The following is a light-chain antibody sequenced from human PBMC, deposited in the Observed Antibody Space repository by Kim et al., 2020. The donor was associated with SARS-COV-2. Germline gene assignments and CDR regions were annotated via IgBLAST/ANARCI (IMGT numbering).Light chain of an antibody. V-gene: IGLV3-1*01. CDR3: QAWDSSTAV. J-gene: IGLJ3*02. CDR2: QDS. CDR1: KLGEKY. Sequence: SYELTQPPSVSVSPGQTASITCSGDKLGEKYACWYQQKPGQSPVLVIYQDSKRPSGNPERFSGSNSGNTATLTISGTQAMDEADYYCQAWDSSTAVFGGGTQLTVL.